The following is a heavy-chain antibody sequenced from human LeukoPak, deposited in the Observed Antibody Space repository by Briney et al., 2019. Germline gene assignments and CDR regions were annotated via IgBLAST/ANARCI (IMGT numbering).Heavy chain of an antibody. CDR1: GYTFTSYD. D-gene: IGHD1-14*01. V-gene: IGHV1-8*01. J-gene: IGHJ4*02. CDR3: ARGPPEHPQGY. Sequence: ASVKVSCKASGYTFTSYDINWVRQATGQGLEWMGWMNPNSGNTGYAEKFQGRVTMTRDTSISTAYMELSTLRSEDTAVYYCARGPPEHPQGYWGQGTLVTVSS. CDR2: MNPNSGNT.